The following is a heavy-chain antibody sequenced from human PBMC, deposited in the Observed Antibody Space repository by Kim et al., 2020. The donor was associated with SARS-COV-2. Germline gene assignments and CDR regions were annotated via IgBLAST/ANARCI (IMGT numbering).Heavy chain of an antibody. J-gene: IGHJ3*01. D-gene: IGHD3-9*01. CDR3: ARAPLTSYFDHPRGSFDV. V-gene: IGHV4-59*01. CDR1: GGSISSSY. CDR2: IFSSGNS. Sequence: SETLSLTCTVSGGSISSSYWSWIRQPPGKGLEWIGYIFSSGNSNYNPSLKTRVTISVDSSMNQFSLNLRSVTAADTAVYYCARAPLTSYFDHPRGSFDV.